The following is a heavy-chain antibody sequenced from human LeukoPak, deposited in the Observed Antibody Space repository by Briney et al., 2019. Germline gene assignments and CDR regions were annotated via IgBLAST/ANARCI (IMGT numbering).Heavy chain of an antibody. D-gene: IGHD3-22*01. CDR2: ISHDGSTI. V-gene: IGHV3-30*03. J-gene: IGHJ4*02. Sequence: GGSLRLSCAVSGFTFDSYGMHWVRQAPGKGLEWVAVISHDGSTIYYADSVEGRFTISRDNTDNTLFLQMNSLRAEDTAVYYCARQDSSGWGDFDYWGQGTLVTVSS. CDR3: ARQDSSGWGDFDY. CDR1: GFTFDSYG.